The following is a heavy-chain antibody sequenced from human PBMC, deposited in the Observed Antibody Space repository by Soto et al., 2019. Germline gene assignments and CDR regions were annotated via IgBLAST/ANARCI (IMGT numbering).Heavy chain of an antibody. Sequence: GGSLRLSCAGSGFTFSSYGMHWVRQAPGKGLEWVAVISYDGSDKYYGDSVKGRFTISRDDSKNTLYLQMNSLRVEDTAIYYCAKTAGYYYVCQSSGLDLWGQGTLVTVYS. CDR3: AKTAGYYYVCQSSGLDL. D-gene: IGHD3-16*01. CDR2: ISYDGSDK. CDR1: GFTFSSYG. V-gene: IGHV3-30*18. J-gene: IGHJ5*02.